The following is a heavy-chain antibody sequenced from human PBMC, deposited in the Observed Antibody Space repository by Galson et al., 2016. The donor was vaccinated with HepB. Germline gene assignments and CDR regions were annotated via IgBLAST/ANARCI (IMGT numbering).Heavy chain of an antibody. J-gene: IGHJ4*02. CDR2: ISNSNGGT. CDR1: GFTFSSYA. D-gene: IGHD4-23*01. Sequence: SLRLSCATSGFTFSSYAMSWVRQAPGKGLEWVSSISNSNGGTHYADSVKGRFTISRDTSKNTLFLQMNGLRAEDTAIYYCAKAGDGGGDLDYWGQGTLVTVSS. CDR3: AKAGDGGGDLDY. V-gene: IGHV3-23*01.